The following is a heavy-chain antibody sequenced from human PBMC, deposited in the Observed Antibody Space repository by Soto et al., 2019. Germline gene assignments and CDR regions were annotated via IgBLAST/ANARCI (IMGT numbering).Heavy chain of an antibody. J-gene: IGHJ4*02. V-gene: IGHV4-31*03. D-gene: IGHD3-10*01. CDR2: ISYRGST. CDR1: GGSISGGAFY. CDR3: AREGPLWSGESTLLLNYFDS. Sequence: QVQLLESGPGLVKPSQTLSLTCTVSGGSISGGAFYWSWIRQHPGKGLEWIGYISYRGSTFYTPSLKSRVTISTDTSRNQFSLNLESVTDADTAVYYCAREGPLWSGESTLLLNYFDSWGQGTLVTVSS.